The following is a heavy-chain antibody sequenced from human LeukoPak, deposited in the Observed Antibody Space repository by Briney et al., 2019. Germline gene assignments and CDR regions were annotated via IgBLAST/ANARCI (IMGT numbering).Heavy chain of an antibody. J-gene: IGHJ6*02. D-gene: IGHD2-2*01. CDR3: ARFRYCSSTSCFRNYGMDV. CDR2: INHSGST. V-gene: IGHV4-34*01. CDR1: GGSFSGYY. Sequence: SETLSLTRAVYGGSFSGYYWSWIRQPPGKGLEWIGEINHSGSTNYNPSLKSRVTISVDTSKNQFSLKLSSVTAADTAVYYCARFRYCSSTSCFRNYGMDVWGQGTTVTVSS.